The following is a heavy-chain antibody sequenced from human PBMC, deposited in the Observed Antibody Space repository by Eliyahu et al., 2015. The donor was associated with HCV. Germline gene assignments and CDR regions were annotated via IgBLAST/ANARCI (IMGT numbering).Heavy chain of an antibody. J-gene: IGHJ4*02. Sequence: EVQLVESGGGLVQPGRSLRLSCAASGFTFDDYAMHWVRQAPGKGLEWVSGISWNSGSIGYADSVKGRFTISRDNAKNSLYLQMNSLRAEDTALYYCAKVRGRHTMVRGVLDYWGQGTLVTVSS. CDR2: ISWNSGSI. V-gene: IGHV3-9*01. D-gene: IGHD3-10*01. CDR3: AKVRGRHTMVRGVLDY. CDR1: GFTFDDYA.